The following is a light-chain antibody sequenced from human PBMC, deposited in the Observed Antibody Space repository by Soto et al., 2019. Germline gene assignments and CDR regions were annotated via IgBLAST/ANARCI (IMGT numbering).Light chain of an antibody. Sequence: QSALTQPPSASGSLGQSVTISCIGSSSDAGGNKFVSWYQQHPDKAPKLIIYAGTRRPAGVPDRFSAPQSGNTASLTVSGLQADDEADYFCSSNAGSDNLLFGGGTKLTVL. CDR2: AGT. V-gene: IGLV2-8*01. CDR3: SSNAGSDNLL. J-gene: IGLJ2*01. CDR1: SSDAGGNKF.